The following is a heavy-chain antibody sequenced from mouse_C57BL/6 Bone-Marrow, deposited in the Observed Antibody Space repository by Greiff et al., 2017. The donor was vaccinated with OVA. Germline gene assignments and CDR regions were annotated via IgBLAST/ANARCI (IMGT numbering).Heavy chain of an antibody. CDR3: TAIYYDYDEGGYYAMDY. J-gene: IGHJ4*01. D-gene: IGHD2-4*01. Sequence: VQLQQSGAELVRPGASVKLSCTASGFNIKDYYMHWVKQRPEQGLEWIGRIDPEDGDTEYAPKFQGKATMTADTSSNTAYPQLSSLTSEDTAVYYCTAIYYDYDEGGYYAMDYWGQGTSVTVSS. V-gene: IGHV14-1*01. CDR1: GFNIKDYY. CDR2: IDPEDGDT.